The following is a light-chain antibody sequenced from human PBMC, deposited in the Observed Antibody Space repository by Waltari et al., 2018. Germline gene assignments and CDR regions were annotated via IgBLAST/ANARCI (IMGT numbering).Light chain of an antibody. V-gene: IGKV4-1*01. Sequence: DIVMPQSPSSVAVSLGARATINCKSSQTVLYSSNNKNYVAWYQQKPGQPPKLLIYWASTRESGVPDRFSGSGSGTDFTLTISSLRAEDVAVYYCQQYYSIPITFGQGTRLEIK. CDR3: QQYYSIPIT. CDR1: QTVLYSSNNKNY. J-gene: IGKJ5*01. CDR2: WAS.